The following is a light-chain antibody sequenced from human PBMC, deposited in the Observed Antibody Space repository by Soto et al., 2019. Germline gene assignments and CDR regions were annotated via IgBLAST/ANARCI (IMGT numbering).Light chain of an antibody. J-gene: IGLJ3*02. V-gene: IGLV3-21*02. CDR3: QVWDNSGVHVGV. Sequence: SYELTQPPSVSVAPGQTARITCGGNNIGRKSVHWFQQKPGQAPVVVVYDDSDRPSGIPERFSGSNSGNTATLTISRVEAGDEADYCCQVWDNSGVHVGVFGGGTKLTVL. CDR2: DDS. CDR1: NIGRKS.